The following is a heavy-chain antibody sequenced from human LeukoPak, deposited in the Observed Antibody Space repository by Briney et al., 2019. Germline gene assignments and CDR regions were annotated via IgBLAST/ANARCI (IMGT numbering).Heavy chain of an antibody. D-gene: IGHD4-17*01. V-gene: IGHV1-8*01. CDR2: MNPNSGNT. CDR1: GYTFTSYD. CDR3: ARGGLRFYGAHFDY. J-gene: IGHJ4*02. Sequence: GASVKVSCKASGYTFTSYDINWVRQATGQGLEWMGWMNPNSGNTGYAQKFQGRVTMTTNTSISTAYMELSSLRSEDTAVYYCARGGLRFYGAHFDYWGQGTLVTVSS.